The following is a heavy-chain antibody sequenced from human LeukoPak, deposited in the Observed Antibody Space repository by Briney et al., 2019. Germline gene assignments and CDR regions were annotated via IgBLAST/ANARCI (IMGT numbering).Heavy chain of an antibody. Sequence: EASVKVSCKASGGTFSSYAISWVRQAPGQGLEWMGGIIPIFGTANYAQKFQGRVTITADESTSTAYMELSSLRSEDTAVYYCARDWVAAKRGGLDYWGQGTLVTVSS. D-gene: IGHD6-19*01. CDR1: GGTFSSYA. CDR3: ARDWVAAKRGGLDY. V-gene: IGHV1-69*01. CDR2: IIPIFGTA. J-gene: IGHJ4*02.